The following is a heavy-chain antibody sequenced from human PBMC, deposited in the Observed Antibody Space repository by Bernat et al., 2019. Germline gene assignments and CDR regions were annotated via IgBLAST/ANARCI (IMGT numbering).Heavy chain of an antibody. CDR3: ARGRYFDWLPNHNWFDP. CDR1: GYSFTSYW. V-gene: IGHV5-10-1*03. J-gene: IGHJ5*02. D-gene: IGHD3-9*01. CDR2: IDPSDSYT. Sequence: EVQLVQSGAEVKKPGESLRISCKGSGYSFTSYWISWVRQMPGKGLEWMGRIDPSDSYTNYSPSFQGHVTISAEKSISTAYLQWSSLKASDTAMYYCARGRYFDWLPNHNWFDPWGQGTLVTVSS.